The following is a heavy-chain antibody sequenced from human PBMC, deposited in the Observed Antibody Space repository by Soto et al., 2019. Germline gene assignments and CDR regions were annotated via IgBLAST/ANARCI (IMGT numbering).Heavy chain of an antibody. CDR2: INAGNGKT. CDR3: ARAVAVPADFDY. D-gene: IGHD6-19*01. CDR1: GYTFTGYA. J-gene: IGHJ4*02. Sequence: QVQLVQSGAEEKKPGASVKVSCKASGYTFTGYAMHWVRQAPGQRLEWMGWINAGNGKTKYSQKFQGRVTITRDTSAGAAYMKLSSLSSEDTAVYYCARAVAVPADFDYWGQGTLVTVSS. V-gene: IGHV1-3*05.